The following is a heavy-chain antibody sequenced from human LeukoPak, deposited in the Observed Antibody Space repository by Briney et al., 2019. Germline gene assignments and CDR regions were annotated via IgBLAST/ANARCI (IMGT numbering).Heavy chain of an antibody. V-gene: IGHV3-23*01. CDR3: AKTVVGAGWNYFDY. CDR2: IDSGGRT. CDR1: GFTFSIYS. J-gene: IGHJ4*02. D-gene: IGHD3-9*01. Sequence: PGRSLRLSCVASGFTFSIYSMSWVRQAPGKGLEWVSNIDSGGRTYFGDSVKGRFTISRDDSKNTLYLQMSSLRGEDTAVYYCAKTVVGAGWNYFDYWGQGTLVTVSS.